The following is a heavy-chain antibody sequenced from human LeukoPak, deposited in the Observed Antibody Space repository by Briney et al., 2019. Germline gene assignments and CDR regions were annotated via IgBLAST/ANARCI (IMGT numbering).Heavy chain of an antibody. Sequence: SETLSLTCTVSGGSISSGGYYWSWIRQPPGKGLEWIGYIYHSGSTYYNPSLKSRVTISVDRSKNQFSLKLSSVTAADTAVYYCAREGWIYCSGGSCYGYWGQGTLVTVSS. CDR1: GGSISSGGYY. V-gene: IGHV4-30-2*01. CDR3: AREGWIYCSGGSCYGY. J-gene: IGHJ4*02. D-gene: IGHD2-15*01. CDR2: IYHSGST.